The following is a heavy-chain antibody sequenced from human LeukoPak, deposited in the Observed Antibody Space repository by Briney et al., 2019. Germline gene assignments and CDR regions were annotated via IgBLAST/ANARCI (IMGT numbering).Heavy chain of an antibody. CDR2: IYYSGST. CDR3: VRVASPLVVGPNYYYMDV. D-gene: IGHD2-21*01. Sequence: SETLSLTCTVSGGSISSYYWSWIRQPPGRGLEWLGYIYYSGSTNYNPSLKSRVTILVDTSKNQFSLKLSSVTAADTAVYHCVRVASPLVVGPNYYYMDVWGKGTTVTVSS. J-gene: IGHJ6*03. V-gene: IGHV4-59*01. CDR1: GGSISSYY.